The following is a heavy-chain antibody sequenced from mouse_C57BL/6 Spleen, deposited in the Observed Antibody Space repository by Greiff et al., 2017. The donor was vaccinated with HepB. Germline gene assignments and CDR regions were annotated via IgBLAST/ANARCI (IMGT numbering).Heavy chain of an antibody. CDR3: ARRDSSGYGGAMDY. Sequence: VQLQQPGAELVRPGSSVKLSCKASGYTFTSYWMHWVKQRPIQGLEWIGNIDPSDSETHYNQKFKDKATLTVDKSPSTAYMQLSSLTSEDSAVYYCARRDSSGYGGAMDYWGQGTSVTVSS. J-gene: IGHJ4*01. V-gene: IGHV1-52*01. D-gene: IGHD3-2*02. CDR2: IDPSDSET. CDR1: GYTFTSYW.